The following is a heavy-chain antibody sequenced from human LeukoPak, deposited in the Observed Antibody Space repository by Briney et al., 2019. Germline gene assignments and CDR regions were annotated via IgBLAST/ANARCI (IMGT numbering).Heavy chain of an antibody. CDR1: GGSISSSSYY. V-gene: IGHV4-39*07. D-gene: IGHD6-19*01. CDR3: ARASSGSTSDGHYFDY. Sequence: SETLSLTCTVSGGSISSSSYYWGWIRQPPGKGLEGIGSIYYSGSTYYNPSLKSRVTISVDTSKNQFSLKLSSVTAADTAVYYCARASSGSTSDGHYFDYWGQGTLVTVSS. J-gene: IGHJ4*02. CDR2: IYYSGST.